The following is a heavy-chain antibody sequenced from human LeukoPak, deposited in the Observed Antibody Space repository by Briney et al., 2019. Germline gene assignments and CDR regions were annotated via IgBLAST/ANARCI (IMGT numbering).Heavy chain of an antibody. Sequence: GGSLRLSCVASGFTFSSYGVHWVRQAPGKGLEWVAVISYDGSNKYYADSVKGRFTISRDNSKNTLYLQMNSLRAEDTAVYYCARSDYHNSGSHTVFDAFDIWGQGTRVTVSS. CDR3: ARSDYHNSGSHTVFDAFDI. D-gene: IGHD3-10*01. J-gene: IGHJ3*02. CDR2: ISYDGSNK. CDR1: GFTFSSYG. V-gene: IGHV3-30*03.